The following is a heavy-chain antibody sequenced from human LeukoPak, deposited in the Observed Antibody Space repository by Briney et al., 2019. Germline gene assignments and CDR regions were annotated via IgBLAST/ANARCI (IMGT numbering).Heavy chain of an antibody. CDR3: ARGFVEMATIYFDY. CDR2: IYSSGTT. D-gene: IGHD5-24*01. Sequence: GGSLRLSCAASGFTVSSNYMSWVRQAPGKGLEWVSVIYSSGTTHYADSVKGRFTISRDNSKNTLYLQMNSLRAEDTAVYYCARGFVEMATIYFDYWGQGTLVTVSS. CDR1: GFTVSSNY. V-gene: IGHV3-53*01. J-gene: IGHJ4*02.